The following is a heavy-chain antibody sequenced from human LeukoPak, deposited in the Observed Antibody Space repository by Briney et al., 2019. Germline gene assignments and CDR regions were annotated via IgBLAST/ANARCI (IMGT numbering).Heavy chain of an antibody. Sequence: GGSLRLSCAASGFTFSNAWMSWVRQAPGKGLEWVSGISWNSGSIGYADSVKGRFTISRDNAKNSLYLQMNSLRAEDTALYYCAKDIRQLGLLDAFDIWGQGTMVTVSS. J-gene: IGHJ3*02. V-gene: IGHV3-9*01. CDR2: ISWNSGSI. D-gene: IGHD6-13*01. CDR3: AKDIRQLGLLDAFDI. CDR1: GFTFSNAW.